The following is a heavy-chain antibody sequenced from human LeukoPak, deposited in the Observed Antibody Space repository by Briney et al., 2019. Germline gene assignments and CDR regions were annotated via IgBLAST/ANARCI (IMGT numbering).Heavy chain of an antibody. J-gene: IGHJ6*02. CDR3: ARGKTNYDILTGPGMDV. Sequence: SETLSLTCTVSGGSISSGGYYWSWIRQHPGKGLEWIGYIYYSGSTYYNPSLKSRVTISVDTSKNQFSLKLSSVTAADTAVYYCARGKTNYDILTGPGMDVWGQGTTVTVSS. D-gene: IGHD3-9*01. CDR2: IYYSGST. CDR1: GGSISSGGYY. V-gene: IGHV4-31*03.